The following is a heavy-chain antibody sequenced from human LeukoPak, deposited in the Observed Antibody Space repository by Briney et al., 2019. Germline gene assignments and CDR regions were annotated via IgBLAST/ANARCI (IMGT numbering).Heavy chain of an antibody. Sequence: GASVKVSCKVSGYTLTELSMHWVRQAPGKGLEWMGWMNPNSGNTGYAQKFQGRVTMTRNTSISTAYMELSSLRSEDTAVYYCARDITSGSYTGVDYWGQGTLVTVSS. V-gene: IGHV1-8*01. CDR2: MNPNSGNT. CDR1: GYTLTELS. J-gene: IGHJ4*02. CDR3: ARDITSGSYTGVDY. D-gene: IGHD1-26*01.